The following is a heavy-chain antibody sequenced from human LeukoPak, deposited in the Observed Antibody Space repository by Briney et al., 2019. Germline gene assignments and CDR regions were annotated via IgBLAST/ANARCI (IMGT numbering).Heavy chain of an antibody. D-gene: IGHD2-2*01. CDR2: ISGSGGST. CDR3: ARVYCSSTSCYLPYFDY. J-gene: IGHJ4*02. V-gene: IGHV3-23*01. Sequence: WGSLRLSCAASGLSFSSFAMSWVRQGPARGLEWVSAISGSGGSTYYADSVKGRFTISRDNSKNTLYLQMNSLRAEDTAVYYCARVYCSSTSCYLPYFDYWGQGTLVTVSS. CDR1: GLSFSSFA.